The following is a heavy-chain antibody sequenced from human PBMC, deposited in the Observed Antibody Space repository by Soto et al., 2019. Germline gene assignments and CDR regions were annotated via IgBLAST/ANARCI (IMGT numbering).Heavy chain of an antibody. J-gene: IGHJ6*02. V-gene: IGHV4-30-4*08. CDR3: AREDDGGDRDYYGLDV. Sequence: QVQLQQSGPGLVKPSQTLSLTCTVSGGSISYEYYHWTWIRQSPGKGLEWIGYIHYSGSIIYNPSVKSRVTISVDTSKNQFSLQLSSVTAADTAVYCCAREDDGGDRDYYGLDVWGQGTTVTVSS. CDR1: GGSISYEYYH. CDR2: IHYSGSI. D-gene: IGHD2-21*02.